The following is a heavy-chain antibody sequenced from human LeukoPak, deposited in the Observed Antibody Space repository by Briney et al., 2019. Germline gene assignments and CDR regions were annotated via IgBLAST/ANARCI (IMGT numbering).Heavy chain of an antibody. CDR2: ISSNGGST. CDR1: GFTFSSYA. V-gene: IGHV3-64*01. J-gene: IGHJ4*02. CDR3: ARDPGPIAAAGYFDY. D-gene: IGHD6-13*01. Sequence: GGSLRLSRAASGFTFSSYAMHWVRQAPGKGLEYVSAISSNGGSTYYANSVKGRFTISRDNSKNTPYLQMGSLRAEDMAVYYCARDPGPIAAAGYFDYWGQGTLVTVSS.